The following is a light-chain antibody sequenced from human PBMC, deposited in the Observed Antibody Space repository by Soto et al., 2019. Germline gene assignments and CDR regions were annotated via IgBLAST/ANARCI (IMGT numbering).Light chain of an antibody. J-gene: IGKJ1*01. Sequence: DIQMTQSPFTLSVSVGDRVTITFRASQDIEISLAWFQQRPGKAPEVVIYAASGLVTGVPPTFSGSGSGTEYTLTISSVQPDDFETYFCQHYDTSSWTFGQGTKVDIK. CDR3: QHYDTSSWT. CDR1: QDIEIS. CDR2: AAS. V-gene: IGKV1-5*01.